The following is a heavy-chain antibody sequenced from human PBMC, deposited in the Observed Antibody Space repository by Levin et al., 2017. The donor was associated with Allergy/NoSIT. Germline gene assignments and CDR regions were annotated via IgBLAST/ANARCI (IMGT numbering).Heavy chain of an antibody. CDR1: GFTFSRYA. CDR2: ISSSSSYI. V-gene: IGHV3-21*01. J-gene: IGHJ5*02. D-gene: IGHD3-9*01. CDR3: AREVDYDILTYWFDP. Sequence: SGESLKISCAASGFTFSRYAMHWVRQAPGKGLEWVSSISSSSSYIYYADSVKGRFTISRDNAKNSLYLQMNSLRAEDTAVYYCAREVDYDILTYWFDPWGQGTLVTVSS.